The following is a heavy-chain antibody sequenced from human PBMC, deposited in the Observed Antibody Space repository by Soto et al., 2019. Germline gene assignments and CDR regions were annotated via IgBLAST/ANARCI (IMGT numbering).Heavy chain of an antibody. CDR1: GFTFSNYA. Sequence: EVQLLESGGNLEQPGGSLRLSCEASGFTFSNYAMSWVRQAPGKGLEWVSTITGSGGTTYYADSVKGRFIVSRDNSKDTLYLQMNSLRAEDTGVYYCAKDRGDYFPSRFDPWGRGTLVIVSS. D-gene: IGHD4-17*01. V-gene: IGHV3-23*01. CDR2: ITGSGGTT. J-gene: IGHJ5*02. CDR3: AKDRGDYFPSRFDP.